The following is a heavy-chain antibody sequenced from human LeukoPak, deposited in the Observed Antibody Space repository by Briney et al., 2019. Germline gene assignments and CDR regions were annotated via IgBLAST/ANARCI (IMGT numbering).Heavy chain of an antibody. Sequence: PGGSLRLSCAASGFTFRNYVIHWVRQAPGKGLEWVAVISYDGSNKYYADSVKGRLTISRDNSKNTLYLQMNSLRAEDTAVYYCAREGPRGNSQFDYWGQGTLVTVSS. CDR2: ISYDGSNK. CDR3: AREGPRGNSQFDY. D-gene: IGHD2/OR15-2a*01. CDR1: GFTFRNYV. V-gene: IGHV3-30*03. J-gene: IGHJ4*02.